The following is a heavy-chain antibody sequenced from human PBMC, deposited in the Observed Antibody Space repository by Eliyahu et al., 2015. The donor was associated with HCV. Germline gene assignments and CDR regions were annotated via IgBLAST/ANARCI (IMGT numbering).Heavy chain of an antibody. CDR1: YG. V-gene: IGHV3-30*18. CDR3: AKDRGGIGLGSIAAYNDY. CDR2: ISYDGSNK. D-gene: IGHD6-25*01. Sequence: YGMHWVRQAPGKGLEWVAVISYDGSNKYYADSVKGRFTISRDNSKNTLHLQMNSLRAEDTAVYYCAKDRGGIGLGSIAAYNDYWGQGNLVTVSS. J-gene: IGHJ4*02.